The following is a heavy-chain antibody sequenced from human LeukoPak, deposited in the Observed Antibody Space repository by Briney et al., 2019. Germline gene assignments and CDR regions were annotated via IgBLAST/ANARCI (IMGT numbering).Heavy chain of an antibody. Sequence: PSETLSLTCTVSGGSISSGSYYWSWIRQPAGKGLEWIGRIYTSGSTNYNPSLKSRVTISVDTSKNQFSLKLSSVTAADTAVYYCARAPISMTTVNWGYCFDYWGQGTLVTVSS. D-gene: IGHD4-17*01. V-gene: IGHV4-61*02. J-gene: IGHJ4*02. CDR3: ARAPISMTTVNWGYCFDY. CDR2: IYTSGST. CDR1: GGSISSGSYY.